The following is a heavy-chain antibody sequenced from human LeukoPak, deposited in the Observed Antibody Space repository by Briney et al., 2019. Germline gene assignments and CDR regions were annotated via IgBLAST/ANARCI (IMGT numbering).Heavy chain of an antibody. CDR1: GGSISSYY. D-gene: IGHD6-19*01. Sequence: SETLSLTCTVSGGSISSYYWSWIRQPPGKGLEWIGYIYYSGSTNYNPSLKSRVTISVDTSKNQSSLKLSSVTAADTAVYYCARWAIAVAAHDYWGQGTLVTVSS. CDR2: IYYSGST. J-gene: IGHJ4*02. V-gene: IGHV4-59*08. CDR3: ARWAIAVAAHDY.